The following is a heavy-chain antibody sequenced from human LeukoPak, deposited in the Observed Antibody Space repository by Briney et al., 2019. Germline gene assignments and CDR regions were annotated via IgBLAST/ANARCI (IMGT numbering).Heavy chain of an antibody. CDR2: ISPNSGGP. CDR1: GYNFTGYY. J-gene: IGHJ3*02. D-gene: IGHD3-22*01. V-gene: IGHV1-2*07. Sequence: ASVKVSCKASGYNFTGYYMHWVRQAPGQGLEWMGWISPNSGGPTYAHKFQGRVTMTRDTSISTAYMELSRLRSDDTAVYYCARESPRSGYYYGDDAFDIWGQGTMVTVSP. CDR3: ARESPRSGYYYGDDAFDI.